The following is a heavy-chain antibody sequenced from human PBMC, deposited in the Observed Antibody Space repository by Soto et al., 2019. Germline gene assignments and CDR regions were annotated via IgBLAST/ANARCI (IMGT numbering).Heavy chain of an antibody. CDR3: ASGRYSSSWYYYGMDV. CDR1: GFTFSSYS. D-gene: IGHD6-13*01. J-gene: IGHJ6*02. Sequence: GGSLRFSCAASGFTFSSYSMNWVRQAPGKGLEWVSSISSSSSYIYYADSVKGRFTISRDNAKNSLYLQMNSLRAEDTAVYYCASGRYSSSWYYYGMDVWGQGTTVTVSS. CDR2: ISSSSSYI. V-gene: IGHV3-21*01.